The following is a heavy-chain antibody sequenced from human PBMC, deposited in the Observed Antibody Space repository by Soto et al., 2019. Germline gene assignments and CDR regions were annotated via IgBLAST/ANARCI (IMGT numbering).Heavy chain of an antibody. V-gene: IGHV3-7*01. CDR1: GFTFSSYW. Sequence: GGSLRLSCAASGFTFSSYWMSWVRQAPGKGLEWVANIKQDGSEKYYVDSVKGRFTISRDNAKNSLYLQMNSLRAEDTAVYYCARHGNYYDSSGYYYFDYWGQGTLVTVSS. CDR2: IKQDGSEK. J-gene: IGHJ4*02. D-gene: IGHD3-22*01. CDR3: ARHGNYYDSSGYYYFDY.